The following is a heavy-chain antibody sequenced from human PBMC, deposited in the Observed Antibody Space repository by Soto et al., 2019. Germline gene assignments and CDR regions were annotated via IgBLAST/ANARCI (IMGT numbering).Heavy chain of an antibody. V-gene: IGHV3-48*04. Sequence: GGSLRLSCAASGFTFSSYSMNWVRQAPGKGLEWVSYISSSSSTIYYADSVKGRFTISRDNAKNSLYLQMNSLRAEDTAVYYCARDWKLYSGSYDAFDIWGQGTMVTVSS. CDR2: ISSSSSTI. D-gene: IGHD1-26*01. CDR3: ARDWKLYSGSYDAFDI. J-gene: IGHJ3*02. CDR1: GFTFSSYS.